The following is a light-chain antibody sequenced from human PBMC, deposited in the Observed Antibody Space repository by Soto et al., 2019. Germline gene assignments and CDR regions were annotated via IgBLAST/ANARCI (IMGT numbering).Light chain of an antibody. CDR1: QSISTW. Sequence: DIQKTQSPSTVSASVGDRVTITCRASQSISTWLAWYQQKPGKAPKLLIYKASNLESGVPLRFSGSGSGTEFTLTICSLQPEDFATYYCQQYDSSSPWTFGQGTKVEIK. V-gene: IGKV1-5*03. CDR3: QQYDSSSPWT. CDR2: KAS. J-gene: IGKJ1*01.